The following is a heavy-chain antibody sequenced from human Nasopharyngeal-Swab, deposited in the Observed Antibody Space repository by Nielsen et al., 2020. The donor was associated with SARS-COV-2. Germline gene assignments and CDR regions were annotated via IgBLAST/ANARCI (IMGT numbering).Heavy chain of an antibody. D-gene: IGHD2-21*02. J-gene: IGHJ4*02. CDR2: INHSGST. Sequence: SETLSLTCAVYGGSFSGYYWSWIRQPPGKGLEWIGEINHSGSTNYNPSLKSRVTISVDTSKNQSSLKLSSVTAADTAVYYCAQTYCGGDCYSWGQGTLVTVSS. CDR1: GGSFSGYY. V-gene: IGHV4-34*01. CDR3: AQTYCGGDCYS.